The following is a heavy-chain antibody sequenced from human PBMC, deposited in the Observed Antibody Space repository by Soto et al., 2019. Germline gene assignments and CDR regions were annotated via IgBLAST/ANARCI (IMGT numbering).Heavy chain of an antibody. J-gene: IGHJ4*02. D-gene: IGHD3-16*01. V-gene: IGHV1-46*01. CDR3: ARDVSGHDNYETIGYYFDH. CDR1: GYTFTKFH. CDR2: IDPSGGVT. Sequence: ASVKVSCKASGYTFTKFHIHWVRQAPGQGLEWMGMIDPSGGVTRDAQRFQGRITMTSDTSTSSVYMELRGLTSEDTAVYYCARDVSGHDNYETIGYYFDHWGPVTLVTVSS.